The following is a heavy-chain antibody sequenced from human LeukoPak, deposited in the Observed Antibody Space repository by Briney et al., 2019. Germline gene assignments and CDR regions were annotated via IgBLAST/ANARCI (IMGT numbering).Heavy chain of an antibody. CDR1: GGSISSSNYY. Sequence: SETLSLTCTVSGGSISSSNYYWGWIRQPPGKRLEWIGSIYYSGSTYYNPSLKSRVTMSVDTSKNHFSLKLSSVTAADTAVYYCAKYSLGYGSAYLDYWGQGTRVTVSS. CDR3: AKYSLGYGSAYLDY. D-gene: IGHD2-15*01. V-gene: IGHV4-39*07. CDR2: IYYSGST. J-gene: IGHJ4*02.